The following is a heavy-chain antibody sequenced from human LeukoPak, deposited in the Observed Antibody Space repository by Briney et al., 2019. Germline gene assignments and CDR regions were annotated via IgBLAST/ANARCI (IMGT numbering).Heavy chain of an antibody. CDR2: IYYSGST. CDR1: GGSISSGDYY. J-gene: IGHJ4*02. CDR3: ARAVKQVVVRFDY. D-gene: IGHD2-15*01. Sequence: SETLSLTCTVSGGSISSGDYYWSWIRQPPGKGPEWIGYIYYSGSTYYNPSLQSRVTMSLDTSKNQFSLELKSVTAADTAVYYCARAVKQVVVRFDYWGQGTLVTVSS. V-gene: IGHV4-31*03.